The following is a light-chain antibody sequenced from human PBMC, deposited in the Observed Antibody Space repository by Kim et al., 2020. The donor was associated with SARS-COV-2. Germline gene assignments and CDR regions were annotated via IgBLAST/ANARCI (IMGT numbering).Light chain of an antibody. CDR3: QAWDSSTVV. J-gene: IGLJ2*01. CDR1: KLGDKY. V-gene: IGLV3-1*01. Sequence: SVGTGQTTSITCSRDKLGDKYACWYQQEPGQSPVLVIYQDTKRPSGIPERFSGSNSGNTATLTIRGTQAMDEADYYCQAWDSSTVVFGGGTQLTVL. CDR2: QDT.